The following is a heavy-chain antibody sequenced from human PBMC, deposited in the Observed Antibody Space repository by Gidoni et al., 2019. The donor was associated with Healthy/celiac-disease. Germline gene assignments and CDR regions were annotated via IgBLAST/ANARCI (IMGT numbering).Heavy chain of an antibody. D-gene: IGHD6-13*01. V-gene: IGHV4-34*01. CDR3: ARGRAAAFGY. CDR2: INHSGST. Sequence: QVQLQQWGAGLLKPSETLSLNCAVYGGSFSGYYWSWIRQPPGKGLEWIGEINHSGSTNYNPSLKSRVTISVDTSKNQFSLKLSSVTAADTAVYYCARGRAAAFGYWGQGTLVTVSS. J-gene: IGHJ4*02. CDR1: GGSFSGYY.